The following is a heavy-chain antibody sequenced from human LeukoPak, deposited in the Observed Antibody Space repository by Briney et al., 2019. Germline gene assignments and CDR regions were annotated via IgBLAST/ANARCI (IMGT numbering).Heavy chain of an antibody. CDR3: ARAYIVNTNGDKVYYYMDV. CDR2: IIPLFDSP. D-gene: IGHD5-12*01. Sequence: ASVKVSCKASGGTFTFGTAGVTWVRQASGQRLEWLGGIIPLFDSPHYAPNFQGRLTITADRFSGVAYMDLSSLSSEDTAVYYCARAYIVNTNGDKVYYYMDVWGTGTTVTVSS. CDR1: GGTFTFGTAG. J-gene: IGHJ6*03. V-gene: IGHV1-69*06.